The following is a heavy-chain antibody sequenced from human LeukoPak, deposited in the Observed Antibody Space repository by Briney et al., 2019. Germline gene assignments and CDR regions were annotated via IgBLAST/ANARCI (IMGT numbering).Heavy chain of an antibody. D-gene: IGHD2/OR15-2a*01. CDR3: SNGIYDNSY. Sequence: GGSLRLSCAASGFTFSSYWMSWVRQAPGKGLEWVANIKQDGSEEYYVDSVKGRFTISRDNAKNSLYLQMNSLRAEDTAVYYCSNGIYDNSYWGQGTLVTVSS. CDR1: GFTFSSYW. J-gene: IGHJ4*02. V-gene: IGHV3-7*01. CDR2: IKQDGSEE.